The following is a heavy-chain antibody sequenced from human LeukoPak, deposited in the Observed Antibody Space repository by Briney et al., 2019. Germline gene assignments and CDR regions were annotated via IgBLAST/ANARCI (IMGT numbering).Heavy chain of an antibody. J-gene: IGHJ4*02. CDR1: GGTFSSYA. CDR3: ARTLGHFFPVFYTLDY. Sequence: ASVKVSCKASGGTFSSYAISWVRQAPGQGLEWMGGIIPIFGTANYAQKFQGRVTITADESTSTAYMELSSLRSEDTAVYYCARTLGHFFPVFYTLDYGGQGPLAPVSS. V-gene: IGHV1-69*13. CDR2: IIPIFGTA. D-gene: IGHD3/OR15-3a*01.